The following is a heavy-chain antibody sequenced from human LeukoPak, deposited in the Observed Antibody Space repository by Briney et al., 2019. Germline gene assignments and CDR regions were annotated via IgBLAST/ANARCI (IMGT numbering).Heavy chain of an antibody. J-gene: IGHJ4*02. D-gene: IGHD6-19*01. CDR2: INPSGGST. Sequence: EASVKVSCKASGYTFTSYYMHWVRQAPGQGLEWMGIINPSGGSTSYAQKFQGRVTMTRDMSTSTVYMELSSLRSEDTAVYYCARGPYSSGWYSHPFDYWGQGTLVTVSS. CDR3: ARGPYSSGWYSHPFDY. V-gene: IGHV1-46*01. CDR1: GYTFTSYY.